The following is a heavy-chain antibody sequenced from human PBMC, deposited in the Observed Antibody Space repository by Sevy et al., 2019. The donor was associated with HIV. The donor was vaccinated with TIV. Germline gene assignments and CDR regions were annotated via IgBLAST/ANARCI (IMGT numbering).Heavy chain of an antibody. CDR3: TREAKQQLSQYFFDF. J-gene: IGHJ4*02. CDR2: INVGNGKT. D-gene: IGHD6-13*01. V-gene: IGHV1-3*01. CDR1: GYLFISFV. Sequence: ASVKVSCKASGYLFISFVMHWVRQAPGQGLEWVGWINVGNGKTKYSQKFQDRVTITRDASTSTTYMELTSLKSEDTAIYYCTREAKQQLSQYFFDFWGQGTLVTVSS.